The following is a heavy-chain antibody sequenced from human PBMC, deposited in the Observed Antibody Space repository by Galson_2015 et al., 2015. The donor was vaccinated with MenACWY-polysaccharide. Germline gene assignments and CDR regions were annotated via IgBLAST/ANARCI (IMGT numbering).Heavy chain of an antibody. CDR2: INANGDSA. D-gene: IGHD1-26*01. Sequence: CAGSGFTFSSYAMTWVRQAPGEGLEWVSSINANGDSAHYADSVTGRFFTSRDKSMNTLFLQMNGLTTEDTAVYYCFLVGTGGRVYRGRGVLVTVPS. CDR1: GFTFSSYA. V-gene: IGHV3-23*01. CDR3: FLVGTGGRVY. J-gene: IGHJ4*02.